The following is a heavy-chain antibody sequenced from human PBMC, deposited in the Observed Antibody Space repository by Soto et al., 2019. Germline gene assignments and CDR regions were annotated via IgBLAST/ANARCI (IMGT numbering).Heavy chain of an antibody. V-gene: IGHV3-66*01. D-gene: IGHD6-13*01. Sequence: GGSLRLSCAASGFTVSSNYMSWVRQAPGKGLEWVSVIYSGGSTYYADSVKGRFTISRDNSKNTLYLQMNSLRAEDTVVYYCAREGIAAAAAYYYYYYMDDWGKGTTVTVSS. CDR3: AREGIAAAAAYYYYYYMDD. CDR1: GFTVSSNY. CDR2: IYSGGST. J-gene: IGHJ6*03.